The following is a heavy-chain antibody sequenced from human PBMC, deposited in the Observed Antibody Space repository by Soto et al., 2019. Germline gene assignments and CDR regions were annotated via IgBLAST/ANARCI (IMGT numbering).Heavy chain of an antibody. D-gene: IGHD5-18*01. Sequence: EVRLLESGGGLVQPGGSLRLSCAASGFTFSVYAMSWVRQAPGKGLEWVSGISGSGDSTHYADSVKGRFTVSRDNSKGMLYLQTTSLRAEDTAIYYGAKARYGGFTYWGQGTLVTVS. J-gene: IGHJ4*02. V-gene: IGHV3-23*01. CDR1: GFTFSVYA. CDR3: AKARYGGFTY. CDR2: ISGSGDST.